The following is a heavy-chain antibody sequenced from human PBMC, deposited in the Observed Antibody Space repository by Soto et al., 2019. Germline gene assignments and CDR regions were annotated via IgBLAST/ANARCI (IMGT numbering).Heavy chain of an antibody. CDR3: GRGAVAGADRYHDAFDI. D-gene: IGHD6-19*01. CDR2: IWYDGSNK. CDR1: GFTFSSYG. V-gene: IGHV3-33*01. Sequence: QVQLVESGGGVVQPGRSLRLSCAASGFTFSSYGMHWVRQAPGKGLEWVAVIWYDGSNKYYADSVKGRFTISRDNSKNTLNLEINSLRAEDTAVYYCGRGAVAGADRYHDAFDIWGQGTMVTVSS. J-gene: IGHJ3*02.